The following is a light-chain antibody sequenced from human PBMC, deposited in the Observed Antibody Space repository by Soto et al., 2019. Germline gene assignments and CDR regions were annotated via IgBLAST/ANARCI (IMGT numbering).Light chain of an antibody. V-gene: IGKV3-15*01. Sequence: EIVMTQSPATLSVSQGERATLSCRASQSVSSNLAWYQQKPGQAPRLLIYGASTRATGIPARFSGSGSETEFTLNISSLQSEDFAVYYCQQYNNLWTFGQGTKVEIK. CDR1: QSVSSN. J-gene: IGKJ1*01. CDR3: QQYNNLWT. CDR2: GAS.